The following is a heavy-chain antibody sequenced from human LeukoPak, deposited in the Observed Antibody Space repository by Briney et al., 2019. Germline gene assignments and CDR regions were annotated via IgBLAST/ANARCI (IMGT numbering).Heavy chain of an antibody. D-gene: IGHD1-14*01. CDR1: GGSFSGYY. Sequence: SETLSLTCAVYGGSFSGYYWSWIRQPPGKGLEWIGEINHSGSTNYSPSLKSRVTISVDASKNQFSLKLSSVTAADTAVYYCARGRRKGFNPNFDYWGQGTLVTVSS. V-gene: IGHV4-34*01. CDR3: ARGRRKGFNPNFDY. CDR2: INHSGST. J-gene: IGHJ4*02.